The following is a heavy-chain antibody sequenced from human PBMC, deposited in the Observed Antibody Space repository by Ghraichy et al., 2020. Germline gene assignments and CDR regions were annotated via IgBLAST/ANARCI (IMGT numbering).Heavy chain of an antibody. CDR3: AGDHAGAYYYYAMDV. CDR2: IYHSGGP. D-gene: IGHD2-8*02. CDR1: GDSITSGDYY. Sequence: SQTLSLTCTVSGDSITSGDYYWTWIRQHPGKGLEWIGYIYHSGGPYYNPSLKSQLTISVDTAKNQFSLKLRSVTAADRAVYYCAGDHAGAYYYYAMDVWGQGTTVTVSS. J-gene: IGHJ6*02. V-gene: IGHV4-31*01.